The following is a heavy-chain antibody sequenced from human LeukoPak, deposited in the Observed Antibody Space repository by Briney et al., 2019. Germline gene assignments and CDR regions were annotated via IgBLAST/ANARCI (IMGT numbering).Heavy chain of an antibody. J-gene: IGHJ5*02. CDR1: GFTFTDYW. CDR2: IWYDGGKK. CDR3: ARDFDTFGGVMNNWFDP. Sequence: PGGSLRLSCAASGFTFTDYWMHWVRQAPGKGLEWVAIIWYDGGKKYYADSVKGRFTISRDDSKNTLYLQMNSLRAEDTAVYYCARDFDTFGGVMNNWFDPWGQGTLVIVSS. V-gene: IGHV3-33*08. D-gene: IGHD3-16*01.